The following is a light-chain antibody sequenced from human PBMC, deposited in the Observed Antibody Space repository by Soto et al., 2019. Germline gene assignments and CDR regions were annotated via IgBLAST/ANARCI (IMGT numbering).Light chain of an antibody. V-gene: IGKV3-11*01. J-gene: IGKJ1*01. CDR1: QSVSSH. Sequence: EIVLTQSPATLSLSPGEGATVSCRASQSVSSHLAWYQQKRGQAPRLLIYDASSRASGIPARFSGRGSGTDFTLTISYLEPEDFAIYYCLQHKSYPRTFGQGTKVEIK. CDR3: LQHKSYPRT. CDR2: DAS.